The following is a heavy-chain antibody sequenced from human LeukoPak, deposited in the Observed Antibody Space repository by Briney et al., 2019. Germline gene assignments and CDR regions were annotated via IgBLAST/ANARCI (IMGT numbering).Heavy chain of an antibody. V-gene: IGHV1-58*02. CDR1: SFTFIISG. CDR2: IVVGSGNT. Sequence: SVTVSCKASSFTFIISGMQWVRQARGQRLEWIGWIVVGSGNTNYAQKFQERVTITRDMSTSTAYMELSSLRSEDTAVYYCAAPRRGPHTLMDPRDAFDIWGQGTMVTVSS. CDR3: AAPRRGPHTLMDPRDAFDI. D-gene: IGHD5-18*01. J-gene: IGHJ3*02.